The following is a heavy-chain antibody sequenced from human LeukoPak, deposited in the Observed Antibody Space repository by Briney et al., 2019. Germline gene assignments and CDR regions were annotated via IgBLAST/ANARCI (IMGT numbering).Heavy chain of an antibody. V-gene: IGHV4-34*01. CDR1: GGSFSGYY. Sequence: PSETLSLTCAVYGGSFSGYYWSWIRQPPGKGLEWIGEINHSGSTNYNPSLKSRVTISVDTSKNQFSLKLSSLTAADTAVYYCAXXSPXCXGGXCYSLVRFDPWGQGTLVTVSS. J-gene: IGHJ5*02. CDR3: AXXSPXCXGGXCYSLVRFDP. D-gene: IGHD2-15*01. CDR2: INHSGST.